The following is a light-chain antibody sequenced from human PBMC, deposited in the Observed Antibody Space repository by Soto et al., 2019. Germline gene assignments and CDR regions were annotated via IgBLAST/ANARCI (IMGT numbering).Light chain of an antibody. V-gene: IGLV2-14*01. CDR1: SSDVGGYNY. CDR3: SSYTITSTLV. J-gene: IGLJ7*01. CDR2: EVS. Sequence: QSALTQPASVSGSPGQSITISCTGTSSDVGGYNYVSWYQQHPGKAPKLMIYEVSDRPSGVSNRFSGSKSGNTASLTISALQAEDEADYYCSSYTITSTLVFGSGTQLTVL.